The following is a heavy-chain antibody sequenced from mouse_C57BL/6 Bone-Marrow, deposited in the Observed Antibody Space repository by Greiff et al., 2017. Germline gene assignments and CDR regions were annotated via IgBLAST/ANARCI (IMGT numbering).Heavy chain of an antibody. Sequence: EVQLVESGPELVKPGASVKISCKASGYSINGYFMNWVMQSHGKSLEWIGRIYPYNGATLYNQKFKGKATLTVDKSSSTAHMELRSLASEDSAVYYCARTGGSFGAMDYWGQGTSVTVSS. J-gene: IGHJ4*01. CDR3: ARTGGSFGAMDY. CDR2: IYPYNGAT. D-gene: IGHD3-1*01. V-gene: IGHV1-20*02. CDR1: GYSINGYF.